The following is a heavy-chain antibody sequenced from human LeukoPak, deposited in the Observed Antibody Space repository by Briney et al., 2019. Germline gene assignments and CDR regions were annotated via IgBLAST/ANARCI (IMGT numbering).Heavy chain of an antibody. V-gene: IGHV3-30*18. CDR3: AKGLSGYDSAY. D-gene: IGHD5-12*01. J-gene: IGHJ4*02. CDR1: GFTFSSYG. CDR2: ISYDGSNK. Sequence: PGGSLRLSCAAAGFTFSSYGMHWARQAPGKGLEWVAVISYDGSNKYYADSVKGRFTVSRDNSKNTLYLQMNSLRAEDTAVYYCAKGLSGYDSAYWGQGTLVTVSS.